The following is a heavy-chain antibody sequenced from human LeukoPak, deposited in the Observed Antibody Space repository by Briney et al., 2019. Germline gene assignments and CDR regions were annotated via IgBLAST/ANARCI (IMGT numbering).Heavy chain of an antibody. CDR1: GGSISSSSYY. J-gene: IGHJ6*03. D-gene: IGHD2-15*01. CDR3: GRDALVGYFSYYYMDV. CDR2: IYYSGST. V-gene: IGHV4-39*07. Sequence: SETLSLTCTVSGGSISSSSYYWGWICQPPGKGLEWIGSIYYSGSTYYNPSLESRVTISVDTSKNQFSLKLSSVTAADTAVYYCGRDALVGYFSYYYMDVWGKGTTVTVSS.